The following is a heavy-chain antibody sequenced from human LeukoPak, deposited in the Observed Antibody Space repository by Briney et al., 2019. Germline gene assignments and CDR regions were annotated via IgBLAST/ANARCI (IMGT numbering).Heavy chain of an antibody. D-gene: IGHD3-16*01. V-gene: IGHV4-59*01. CDR1: GGSISSYY. J-gene: IGHJ2*01. CDR2: IYYSEST. CDR3: ARDYGRPWGDNRYFDL. Sequence: PSETLSLTCTVSGGSISSYYWSWIRQPPGKGLEWIGYIYYSESTNYNPSLKSRVTISVDTSKNQFSLKLSSVTAADTAVYYCARDYGRPWGDNRYFDLWGRGTLVTVSS.